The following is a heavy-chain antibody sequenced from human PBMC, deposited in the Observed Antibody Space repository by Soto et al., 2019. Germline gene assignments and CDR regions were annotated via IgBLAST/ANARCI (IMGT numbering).Heavy chain of an antibody. CDR2: FDPEDGET. V-gene: IGHV1-24*01. CDR3: ATDSPLRYFGGYGGMDV. CDR1: GYTLTDLS. Sequence: QVQLVQSGAEVKKPGASVKVSCKVSGYTLTDLSMHWVRQAPGKGLEWMGGFDPEDGETIYAQKLQGRGTVTEVPSTDTAYMELSSLRSGDTAVYYCATDSPLRYFGGYGGMDVWGQGTTVTVSS. J-gene: IGHJ6*02. D-gene: IGHD3-9*01.